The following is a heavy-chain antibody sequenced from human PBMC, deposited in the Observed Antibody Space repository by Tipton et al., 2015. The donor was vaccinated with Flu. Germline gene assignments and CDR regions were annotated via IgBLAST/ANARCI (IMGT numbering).Heavy chain of an antibody. CDR1: GYSITSGYY. CDR3: ARTLMGAAGRPYYFDY. CDR2: IYRSGTT. V-gene: IGHV4-38-2*01. D-gene: IGHD6-13*01. J-gene: IGHJ4*02. Sequence: LRLSCAVSGYSITSGYYWAWIRQSPGKGLEWIATIYRSGTTYYNPSLKSRVTISVDTSKNQFSLKVISVTAADTAVYYCARTLMGAAGRPYYFDYWGQGSLGTVYS.